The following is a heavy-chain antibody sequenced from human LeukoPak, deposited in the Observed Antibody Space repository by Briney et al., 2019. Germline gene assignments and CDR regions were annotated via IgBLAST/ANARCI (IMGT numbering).Heavy chain of an antibody. D-gene: IGHD3-10*01. CDR1: GGSISSYY. Sequence: PSETLSLTCTVSGGSISSYYWSWIRQPAGKGLEWIGRIYTSGSTNYNPSLKSRVTMSVDTSKNQFSLKLSSVTAADTAVYYCAKTYYYGSGSYPQYYMDVWGKGTTVTISS. CDR3: AKTYYYGSGSYPQYYMDV. J-gene: IGHJ6*03. V-gene: IGHV4-4*07. CDR2: IYTSGST.